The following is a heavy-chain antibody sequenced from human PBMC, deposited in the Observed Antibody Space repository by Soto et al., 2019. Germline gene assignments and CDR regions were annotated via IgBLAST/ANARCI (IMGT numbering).Heavy chain of an antibody. J-gene: IGHJ6*02. CDR2: IYPGDSDT. V-gene: IGHV5-51*01. CDR3: ARYLSAAAGAFMDV. D-gene: IGHD6-13*01. Sequence: WIRQRPGKGLEWMGIIYPGDSDTRYSPSFQGQVTISADKSISTAYLQWSSLKASDTGMYYCARYLSAAAGAFMDVWGQGNTVTVSS.